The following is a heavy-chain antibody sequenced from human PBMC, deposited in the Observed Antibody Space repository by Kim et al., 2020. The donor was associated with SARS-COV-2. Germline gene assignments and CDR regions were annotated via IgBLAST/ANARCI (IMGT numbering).Heavy chain of an antibody. CDR1: GFTFGDYA. CDR2: IKSRPYGGTT. J-gene: IGHJ3*02. V-gene: IGHV3-49*03. Sequence: GGSLRLSCTTSGFTFGDYAMSWFRQAPGKGLEWVGFIKSRPYGGTTEYAASVKGRFTISRDDSNSIASLQMNSLKTEDTAVYYCTRVRGGGAFDIWGQGTMVTVSS. D-gene: IGHD3-10*01. CDR3: TRVRGGGAFDI.